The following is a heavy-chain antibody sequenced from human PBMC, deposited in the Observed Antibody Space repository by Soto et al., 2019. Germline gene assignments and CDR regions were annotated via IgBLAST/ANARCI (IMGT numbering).Heavy chain of an antibody. D-gene: IGHD4-17*01. CDR2: IWYDGTQK. Sequence: VGSLRLSCEASGFTFNTYSMHWVRQPPGKGLEWLAAIWYDGTQKYYADSVKGRFIISRDNSKKTLNLEMNSLRAEDTAVYYCARAGGTTVTGLWHFDSWGQGTLVTVSS. V-gene: IGHV3-33*01. CDR3: ARAGGTTVTGLWHFDS. CDR1: GFTFNTYS. J-gene: IGHJ4*02.